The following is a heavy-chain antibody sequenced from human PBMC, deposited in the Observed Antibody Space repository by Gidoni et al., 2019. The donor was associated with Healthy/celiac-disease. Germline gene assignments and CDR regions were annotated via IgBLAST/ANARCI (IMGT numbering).Heavy chain of an antibody. CDR1: GFTFSSYA. CDR2: ISGSGGST. Sequence: EVQLVEYGGGLVQPGGSLRRSCAASGFTFSSYAMSCVRQAPGKGLECVTAISGSGGSTYYADSVKGRFTFSRDNSKNTLYLQMNSLRAEDTAVYYCAKAPDSSGLYFDYWGQGTLVTVSS. V-gene: IGHV3-23*04. D-gene: IGHD6-19*01. CDR3: AKAPDSSGLYFDY. J-gene: IGHJ4*02.